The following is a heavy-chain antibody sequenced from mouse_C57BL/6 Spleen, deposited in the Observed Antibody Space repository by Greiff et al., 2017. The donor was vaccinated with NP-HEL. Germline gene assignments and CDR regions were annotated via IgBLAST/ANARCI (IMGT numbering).Heavy chain of an antibody. CDR2: ISSGSSTI. D-gene: IGHD2-4*01. CDR3: ARGGLRSYWYFDV. Sequence: DVMLVESGGGLVKPGGSLKLSCAASGFTFSDYGMHWVRQAPEKGLEWVAYISSGSSTIYYADTVKGRFTISRDNAKNTLFLQMTSLRSEDTAMYYCARGGLRSYWYFDVWGTGTTVTVSS. V-gene: IGHV5-17*01. CDR1: GFTFSDYG. J-gene: IGHJ1*03.